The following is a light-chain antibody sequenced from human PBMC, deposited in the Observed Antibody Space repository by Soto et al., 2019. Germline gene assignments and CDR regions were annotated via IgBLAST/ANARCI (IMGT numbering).Light chain of an antibody. CDR2: AAS. J-gene: IGKJ2*01. CDR3: QQSYSTPQT. CDR1: QTISNF. Sequence: DIPMTQSPSSLSASVGDRVTITCRASQTISNFLNWYQQKPGKAPKLLIYAASRLQSGVPSRFSGSGSGTDFTLTISSLQPEDFATYYCQQSYSTPQTFGQGTKLQIK. V-gene: IGKV1-39*01.